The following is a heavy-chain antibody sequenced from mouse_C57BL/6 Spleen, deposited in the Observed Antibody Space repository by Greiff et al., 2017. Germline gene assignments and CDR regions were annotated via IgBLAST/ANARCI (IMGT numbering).Heavy chain of an antibody. CDR3: ARILRDAMDY. V-gene: IGHV1-19*01. CDR2: INPYNGGT. D-gene: IGHD1-1*01. J-gene: IGHJ4*01. CDR1: GYTFTDYY. Sequence: EVQLQQSGPVLVKPGASVKMSCKASGYTFTDYYMNWVKQSHGKSLERIGVINPYNGGTSYNQKFKGKATLTVDKSSSTAYMELNSLTSEDSAVYYCARILRDAMDYWGQGTSVTVSS.